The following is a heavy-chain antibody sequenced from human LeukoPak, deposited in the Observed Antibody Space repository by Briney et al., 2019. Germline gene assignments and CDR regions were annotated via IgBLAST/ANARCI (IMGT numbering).Heavy chain of an antibody. CDR3: SRDRDGYPIWDY. CDR1: GCTFSSYA. Sequence: SSVPVSCKASGCTFSSYAISWVRQAPGQGLAWMGRIIPILGIAHYAQKFQGRVTITADKSTHPAYMEPNSLNSEEPAGYYCSRDRDGYPIWDYWARETLVTVSS. J-gene: IGHJ4*02. CDR2: IIPILGIA. V-gene: IGHV1-69*04. D-gene: IGHD5-24*01.